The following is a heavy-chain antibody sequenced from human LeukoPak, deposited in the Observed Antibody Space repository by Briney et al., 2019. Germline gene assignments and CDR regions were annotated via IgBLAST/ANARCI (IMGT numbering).Heavy chain of an antibody. Sequence: SETLSLTCAVYGGYFSGYYWSWIRQPPGKGLEWIGEINHSGSTNYNPSLKSRVTISVDTSKNQFSLKLSSVTAADTAVYYCAGSPRIFGVVVTGDWFDPWGQGTLVTVSS. CDR3: AGSPRIFGVVVTGDWFDP. V-gene: IGHV4-34*01. D-gene: IGHD3-3*01. CDR1: GGYFSGYY. CDR2: INHSGST. J-gene: IGHJ5*02.